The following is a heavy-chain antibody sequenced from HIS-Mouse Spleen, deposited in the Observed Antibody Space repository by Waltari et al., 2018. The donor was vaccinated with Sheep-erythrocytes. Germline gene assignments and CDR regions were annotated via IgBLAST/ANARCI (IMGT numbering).Heavy chain of an antibody. CDR2: IYYSGST. J-gene: IGHJ4*02. Sequence: QLQLQESGPGLVTPSETLSLTCTVSGGSISSSSYYWGWIRQPPGKGLEWIGSIYYSGSTYYNPSLKSRVTISVDTSKNQFSLKLSSVTAADTAVYYCARVSVAARFDYWGQGTLVTVSS. CDR1: GGSISSSSYY. V-gene: IGHV4-39*07. D-gene: IGHD6-6*01. CDR3: ARVSVAARFDY.